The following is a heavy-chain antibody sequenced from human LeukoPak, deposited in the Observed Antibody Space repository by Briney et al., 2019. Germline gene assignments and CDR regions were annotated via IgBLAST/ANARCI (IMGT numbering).Heavy chain of an antibody. CDR3: ARQPFDGRGDYYYYYYMDV. CDR1: GGTFSSYA. J-gene: IGHJ6*03. V-gene: IGHV1-69*05. CDR2: IIPIFGTA. D-gene: IGHD3-9*01. Sequence: SVKVSCKASGGTFSSYAISWVRQAPGQGLEWMGRIIPIFGTANYAQKFQGRVTITTDESTSTAYMELSSLRSEDTAVYYCARQPFDGRGDYYYYYYMDVWGKGTTVTVSS.